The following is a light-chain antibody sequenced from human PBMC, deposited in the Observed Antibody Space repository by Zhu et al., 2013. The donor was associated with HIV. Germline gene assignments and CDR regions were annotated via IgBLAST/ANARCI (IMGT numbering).Light chain of an antibody. V-gene: IGLV2-23*01. J-gene: IGLJ1*01. CDR1: SSDVGSYNL. Sequence: QSALTQPASVSGSPGQSITISCTGTSSDVGSYNLVSWYQQHPGKAPKLMIYEGSKRPSGVSNRFSGSRSGNTASLTISGLQGEDEADYYCCSYADTSTYVFGTGTKVTVL. CDR3: CSYADTSTYV. CDR2: EGS.